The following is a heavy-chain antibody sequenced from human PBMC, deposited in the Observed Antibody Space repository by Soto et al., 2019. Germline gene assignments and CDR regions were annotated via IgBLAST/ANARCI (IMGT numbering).Heavy chain of an antibody. Sequence: QITLKESGPTLVKPTQTLTLTCTFSGFSLSTSGVGVGWIRQPPGKALEWLALIYWDDDKRYSPSLKSRLTITMDTSKNQVVLTMTNMDPVDTATYYCAHSMAAATVGHYFDYWGQGTLVTVSS. J-gene: IGHJ4*02. D-gene: IGHD6-13*01. V-gene: IGHV2-5*02. CDR1: GFSLSTSGVG. CDR2: IYWDDDK. CDR3: AHSMAAATVGHYFDY.